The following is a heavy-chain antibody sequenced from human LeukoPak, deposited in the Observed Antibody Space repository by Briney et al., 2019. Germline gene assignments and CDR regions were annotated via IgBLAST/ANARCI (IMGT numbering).Heavy chain of an antibody. CDR2: INPSGGST. CDR3: ARDRSSSSRGGLFDY. D-gene: IGHD6-6*01. J-gene: IGHJ4*02. CDR1: GYAFTSYY. V-gene: IGHV1-46*01. Sequence: GASVKVSCKASGYAFTSYYMHWVRQAPGQGLEWMGIINPSGGSTSYAQKFQGRVTMTRDTSTSTVYMELSSLRSEDTAVYYCARDRSSSSRGGLFDYWGQGTLVTVSS.